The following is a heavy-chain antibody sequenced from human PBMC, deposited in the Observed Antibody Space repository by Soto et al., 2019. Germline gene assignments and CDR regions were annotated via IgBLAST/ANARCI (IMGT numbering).Heavy chain of an antibody. CDR1: GGSISSYY. V-gene: IGHV4-59*08. CDR3: ARRWGGVLDY. CDR2: IYYSGST. J-gene: IGHJ4*02. D-gene: IGHD3-10*01. Sequence: QVQLQESGPGLVKPSETLSLTCTVSGGSISSYYWSWIRQPPGKGLEWIGYIYYSGSTNYNPSLKRRVTISVDTSKNQFSLKLISVPAADTAVYYCARRWGGVLDYWGQGTLVTVSS.